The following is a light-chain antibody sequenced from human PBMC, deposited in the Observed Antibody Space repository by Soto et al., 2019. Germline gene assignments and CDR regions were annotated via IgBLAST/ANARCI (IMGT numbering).Light chain of an antibody. CDR3: QQHGNSPQT. J-gene: IGKJ4*01. V-gene: IGKV3-20*01. CDR1: QSVSRSY. CDR2: GAS. Sequence: ETELTQSPGTLSLSPGERATLSCRASQSVSRSYLAWYQQKPGQAPRLRIYGASSRASGIPDRFSGSWSGTDFTLTIIRLEPAEFAVYYCQQHGNSPQTFGGGTKVEIK.